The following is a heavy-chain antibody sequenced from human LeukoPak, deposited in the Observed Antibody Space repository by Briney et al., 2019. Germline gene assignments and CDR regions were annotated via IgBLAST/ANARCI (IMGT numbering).Heavy chain of an antibody. CDR3: AREEGSSTSYYYYYMDV. V-gene: IGHV4-4*07. CDR2: IYNSGST. CDR1: GGSMRSYF. D-gene: IGHD2-2*01. Sequence: SETLSLTCAVSGGSMRSYFWNWIRQPAGKGLEWVGRIYNSGSTKYNPSLKSRVTMSVDTSKNQFSLKLSSVTAADTAVYYCAREEGSSTSYYYYYMDVWGKGTTVTVSS. J-gene: IGHJ6*03.